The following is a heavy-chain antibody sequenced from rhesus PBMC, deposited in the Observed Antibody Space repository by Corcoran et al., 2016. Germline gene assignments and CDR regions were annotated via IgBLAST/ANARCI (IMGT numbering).Heavy chain of an antibody. V-gene: IGHV6-1*01. CDR1: GDSVSSNSVT. D-gene: IGHD6-25*01. Sequence: QVQLQESGPGLVKPSQTLSPTCAISGDSVSSNSVTWNWIRQSPSRGLEWLGMTYYRSKWYNDYAQSVQNRISINPDTSKSQFSLQLNAGTPEDMAVYYCARGLAAAGIDYWGQGVLVTVSS. CDR2: TYYRSKWYN. CDR3: ARGLAAAGIDY. J-gene: IGHJ4*01.